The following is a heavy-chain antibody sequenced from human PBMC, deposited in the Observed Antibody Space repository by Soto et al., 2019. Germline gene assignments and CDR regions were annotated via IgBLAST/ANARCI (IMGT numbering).Heavy chain of an antibody. J-gene: IGHJ6*02. V-gene: IGHV6-1*01. CDR1: GDSVSSNSAA. CDR3: ARDPDGAGGDDYYYYGMDV. Sequence: SQTLSLTCAISGDSVSSNSAAWNWIRQSPSRGLEWLGRTYYRSKWYNDYAVSVKSRITINPDTSKNQFSLQLNSVTPEDTAVYYRARDPDGAGGDDYYYYGMDVWGQGTTVTVSS. D-gene: IGHD3-10*01. CDR2: TYYRSKWYN.